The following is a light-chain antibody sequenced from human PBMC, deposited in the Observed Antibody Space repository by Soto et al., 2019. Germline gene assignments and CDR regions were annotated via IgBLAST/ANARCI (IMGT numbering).Light chain of an antibody. CDR3: QQYNSYPWT. CDR2: DVS. V-gene: IGKV1-5*01. CDR1: ESISSW. J-gene: IGKJ1*01. Sequence: DIQMTQSPSTLSASIGDRVVITCRASESISSWLAWYQQKPGKAPKLLIYDVSSLESGVPSRFSGSESGTEFTLTISSLQTDDFATYYCQQYNSYPWTFGQGTKVDIK.